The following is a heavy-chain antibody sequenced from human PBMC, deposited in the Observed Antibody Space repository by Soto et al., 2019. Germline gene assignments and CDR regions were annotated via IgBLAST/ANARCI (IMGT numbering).Heavy chain of an antibody. J-gene: IGHJ5*02. CDR1: GFTFSSYG. CDR2: ISYDGSNK. CDR3: AKTTDYSNFNWFDP. D-gene: IGHD4-4*01. V-gene: IGHV3-30*18. Sequence: PGGSLRLSCAASGFTFSSYGMHWVRQAPGKGLEWVAVISYDGSNKYYADSVKGRFTISRDNSKNTLYLQMNSLRAEDTAVYYCAKTTDYSNFNWFDPWGQGTLVTVSS.